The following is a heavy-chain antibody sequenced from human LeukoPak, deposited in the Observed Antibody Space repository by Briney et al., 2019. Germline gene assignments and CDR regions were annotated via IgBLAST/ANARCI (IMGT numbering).Heavy chain of an antibody. CDR3: ARDRAPPTSWYFDL. CDR1: GFTISSNY. D-gene: IGHD3-10*01. CDR2: LYSGGDI. V-gene: IGHV3-53*01. Sequence: GGSLRLSCAVSGFTISSNYMSWVRQAPGKGLEWVSILYSGGDIYYADFVRGRFTISRDNSRNTLFLQMNTLRVEDSAVYYCARDRAPPTSWYFDLWGRGTLVTVSS. J-gene: IGHJ2*01.